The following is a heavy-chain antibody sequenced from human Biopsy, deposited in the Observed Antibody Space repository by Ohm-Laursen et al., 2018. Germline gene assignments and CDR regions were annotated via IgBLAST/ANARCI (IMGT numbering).Heavy chain of an antibody. CDR3: ATAAYAPPYFDL. V-gene: IGHV3-21*06. D-gene: IGHD4-17*01. CDR2: ITGGGNYI. CDR1: GVTLSGYA. Sequence: SLRLSCAASGVTLSGYAMNWVRQAPGKGLEWVPCITGGGNYINYADSVRGRFTVSRDNSKNSVYLVMSSLRAEDTAVYFCATAAYAPPYFDLWGRGTVVTVSS. J-gene: IGHJ4*02.